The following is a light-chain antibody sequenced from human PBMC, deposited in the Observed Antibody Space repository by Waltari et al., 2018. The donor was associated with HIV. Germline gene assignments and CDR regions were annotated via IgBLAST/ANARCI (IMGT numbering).Light chain of an antibody. Sequence: SSEMTQPPSVSVSPGQTASITCSGDTLGDKYASWYQQKPGQCPVLVLYQDNKRPSGIPERFSGSNSGNTATLTISGTQAMDEADYYCQAWDSSTGGVFGGGTKLTVL. CDR3: QAWDSSTGGV. CDR1: TLGDKY. J-gene: IGLJ3*02. CDR2: QDN. V-gene: IGLV3-1*01.